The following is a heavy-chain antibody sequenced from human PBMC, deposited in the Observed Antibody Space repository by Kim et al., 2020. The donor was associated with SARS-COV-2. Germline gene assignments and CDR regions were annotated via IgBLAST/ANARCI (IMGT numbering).Heavy chain of an antibody. CDR1: GFTFSSYG. J-gene: IGHJ6*02. Sequence: GGSLRLSCAASGFTFSSYGMHWVRQAPGKGLEWVAVISYDGSNKYYADSVKGRFTISRDNSKNTLYLQMNSLRAEDTAVYYCAKDKAPLNYDSSGYAYYYYYGMDVWGQGTTVTVSS. CDR3: AKDKAPLNYDSSGYAYYYYYGMDV. D-gene: IGHD3-22*01. V-gene: IGHV3-30*18. CDR2: ISYDGSNK.